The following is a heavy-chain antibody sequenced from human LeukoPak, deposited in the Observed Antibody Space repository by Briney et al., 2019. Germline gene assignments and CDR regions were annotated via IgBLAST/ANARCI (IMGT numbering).Heavy chain of an antibody. D-gene: IGHD4-17*01. J-gene: IGHJ4*02. Sequence: GGSLRLSCAASGFSFSAYGMNWVRQAPGKGLEWVSCISRSGAYIYYADSVKGRFTISRDNAKNSVYLQMNSLRAEDTAVYYCASPSSYGDYYFGYWGQGTLVAVSS. CDR3: ASPSSYGDYYFGY. CDR2: ISRSGAYI. V-gene: IGHV3-21*01. CDR1: GFSFSAYG.